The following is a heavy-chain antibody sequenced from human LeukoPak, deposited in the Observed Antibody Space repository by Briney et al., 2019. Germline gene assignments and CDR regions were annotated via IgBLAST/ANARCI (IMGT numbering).Heavy chain of an antibody. D-gene: IGHD3-22*01. CDR2: ISAYNGNT. CDR3: ARDRSQTYYYGSSGYRTFDY. CDR1: GYTFTSYG. Sequence: ASVKVYCKASGYTFTSYGISWVRQAPGQGLEWMGWISAYNGNTNYAQKLQGRVTTTTDTSTSTAYMELRSLRSDDTAVYYCARDRSQTYYYGSSGYRTFDYRGQGTLVTVSS. V-gene: IGHV1-18*01. J-gene: IGHJ4*02.